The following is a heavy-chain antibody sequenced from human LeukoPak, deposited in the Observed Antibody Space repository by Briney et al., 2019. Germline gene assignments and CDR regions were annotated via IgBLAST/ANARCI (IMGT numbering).Heavy chain of an antibody. CDR2: MNPNSGNT. V-gene: IGHV1-8*01. Sequence: ASVKVSCKASGYTFTSYDINWVRQATGQGLEWMGWMNPNSGNTGYAQKFQGRVTMTRNTSISTAYMELSSLRSEDTAVYYCARDGYSSSWYADYYYYGVDVWGQGTTVTVSS. D-gene: IGHD6-13*01. CDR3: ARDGYSSSWYADYYYYGVDV. J-gene: IGHJ6*02. CDR1: GYTFTSYD.